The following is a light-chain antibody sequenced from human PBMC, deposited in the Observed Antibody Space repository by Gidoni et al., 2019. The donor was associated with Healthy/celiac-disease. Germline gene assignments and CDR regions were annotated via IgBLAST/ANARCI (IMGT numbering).Light chain of an antibody. Sequence: ESVSTQSPGTLSLSPGERATLPCRASQSVSSSYLAWYQQKPGKAPRLLIYGASSRATGIPDSFSGSGSGTDFTLTISSLEPEDFAVYYCQQYDSSPKTFXPXTKVEIK. CDR1: QSVSSSY. CDR2: GAS. CDR3: QQYDSSPKT. V-gene: IGKV3-20*01. J-gene: IGKJ3*01.